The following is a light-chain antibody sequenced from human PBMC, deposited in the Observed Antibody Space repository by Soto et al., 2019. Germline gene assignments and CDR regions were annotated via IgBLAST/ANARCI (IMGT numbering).Light chain of an antibody. V-gene: IGLV2-14*01. J-gene: IGLJ2*01. CDR3: SSYTSSRTMV. Sequence: QSAMTQPASVSGSHGQSITISCTGTSSDVGGYNYVSLYQQHPGKAPKHMIYEVSNRPSGVSNRFSGSESGNTASLTISGLQAEDEADYYCSSYTSSRTMVFGGGTKLTVL. CDR1: SSDVGGYNY. CDR2: EVS.